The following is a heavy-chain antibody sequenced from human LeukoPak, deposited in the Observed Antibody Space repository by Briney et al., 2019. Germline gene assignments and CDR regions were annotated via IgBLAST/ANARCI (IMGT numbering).Heavy chain of an antibody. CDR2: ISGSGGST. CDR1: GFTFSSYA. V-gene: IGHV3-23*01. J-gene: IGHJ4*02. D-gene: IGHD4-17*01. Sequence: GGSQRLSCAASGFTFSSYAMSWVRQAPGKGLEWVSAISGSGGSTYYADSVKGRFTISRDNSKNTLYLQMNSLRAEDTAVYYCAKDYGDYPNYFDYWGQGTLVTVSS. CDR3: AKDYGDYPNYFDY.